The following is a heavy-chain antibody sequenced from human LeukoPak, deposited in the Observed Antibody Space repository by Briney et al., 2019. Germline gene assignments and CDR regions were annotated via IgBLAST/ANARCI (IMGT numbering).Heavy chain of an antibody. CDR1: GGSLSSYY. CDR2: IYTSGST. D-gene: IGHD2-2*01. CDR3: ARGPYCISTSCSQYYFDY. V-gene: IGHV4-4*07. Sequence: SETLSLTCTVPGGSLSSYYWSWIRQPAGKGLEWIGRIYTSGSTNYNPSLKSRVTMSVDTSKNQFSLKLYSVTAADTAVYYCARGPYCISTSCSQYYFDYWGQGTLVTVSS. J-gene: IGHJ4*02.